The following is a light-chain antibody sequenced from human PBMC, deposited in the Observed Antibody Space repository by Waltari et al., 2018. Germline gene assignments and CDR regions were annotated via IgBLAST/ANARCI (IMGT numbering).Light chain of an antibody. CDR2: GAS. CDR1: QTINNNF. V-gene: IGKV3-20*01. CDR3: QQYDGSILT. Sequence: IVLTQSPDTLSLSPGQRATLSCRASQTINNNFLVWYQQKPGQAPRLHIHGASRRATDFPDRFSGSGSGTDFTLTISRLEPEDVAVYYCQQYDGSILTFGGGTKVEV. J-gene: IGKJ4*01.